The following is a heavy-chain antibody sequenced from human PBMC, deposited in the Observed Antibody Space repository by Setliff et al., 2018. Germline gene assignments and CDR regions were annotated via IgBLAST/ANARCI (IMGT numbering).Heavy chain of an antibody. J-gene: IGHJ4*02. D-gene: IGHD6-19*01. CDR2: IFWSGTT. CDR3: ARLGQWRVLGFFDY. V-gene: IGHV4-39*01. CDR1: GGSITSSSYY. Sequence: SETLSLTCTVSGGSITSSSYYWGWVRQPPGKGLEWIGTIFWSGTTYYNPSXXXXXXXXXXXXXXXXXXXXXXXTAADTAVYYCARLGQWRVLGFFDYWGQGALVTVSS.